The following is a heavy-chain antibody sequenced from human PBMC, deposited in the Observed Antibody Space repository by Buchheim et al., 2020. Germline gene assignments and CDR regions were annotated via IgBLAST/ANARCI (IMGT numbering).Heavy chain of an antibody. J-gene: IGHJ4*02. CDR3: EAGGY. V-gene: IGHV3-48*01. CDR2: ISSDGNTM. Sequence: EVQLVESGGGFVQPGGSLRLSCAVSGFTFRNSNLNWVRQAPGKGLEWISYISSDGNTMFYADSVKGRFTISRDNAEYSFYLQMNSLRADDTAVYSCEAGGYWGQGT. D-gene: IGHD1-26*01. CDR1: GFTFRNSN.